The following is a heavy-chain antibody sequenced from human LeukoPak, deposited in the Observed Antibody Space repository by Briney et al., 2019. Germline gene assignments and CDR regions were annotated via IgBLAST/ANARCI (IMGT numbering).Heavy chain of an antibody. J-gene: IGHJ4*02. Sequence: PGGSLRLSCAASGFTFSSYWMHWVRQAPGKGLVWVSRINSDGSYISYADSVKGRFTISRDNSKNTLYLQMNSLRAEDTAVYYCARDRCDILTGCHFDYWGQGTLVTVSS. V-gene: IGHV3-74*01. CDR3: ARDRCDILTGCHFDY. D-gene: IGHD3-9*01. CDR2: INSDGSYI. CDR1: GFTFSSYW.